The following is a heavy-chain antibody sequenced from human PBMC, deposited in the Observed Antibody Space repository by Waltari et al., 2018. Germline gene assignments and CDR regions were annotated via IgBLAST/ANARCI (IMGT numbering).Heavy chain of an antibody. V-gene: IGHV3-9*01. CDR1: GFTFADYA. CDR2: INWNSGSI. CDR3: VKKNDEVYDRNGLVYDAFDM. Sequence: EVQLVESGGDWVQPGRSLRLSCAASGFTFADYAMHWVRAVPGKGLEWVSGINWNSGSIGYGDSVKGRFTISRDNARNSLYLQMNSLTTEDTALYYCVKKNDEVYDRNGLVYDAFDMWGQGTMVTVSS. J-gene: IGHJ3*02. D-gene: IGHD3-22*01.